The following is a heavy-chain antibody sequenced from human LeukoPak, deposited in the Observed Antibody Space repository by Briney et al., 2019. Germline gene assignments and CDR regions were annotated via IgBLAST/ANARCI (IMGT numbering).Heavy chain of an antibody. V-gene: IGHV3-30*02. Sequence: GGSLRLSCAASGFTFSSYGMHWVRQAPGKGLEWVAFIRYDGSNKYYADSVKGRFTISRDNAKNSLYLQMNSLRAEDTAVYYCARDRQGNTAYYMDVWGKGTTVTISS. CDR2: IRYDGSNK. D-gene: IGHD2/OR15-2a*01. J-gene: IGHJ6*03. CDR1: GFTFSSYG. CDR3: ARDRQGNTAYYMDV.